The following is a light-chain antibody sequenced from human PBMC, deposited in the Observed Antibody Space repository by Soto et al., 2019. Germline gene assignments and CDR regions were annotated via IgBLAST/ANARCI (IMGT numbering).Light chain of an antibody. CDR1: SSDVGGYDY. V-gene: IGLV2-14*03. Sequence: QSALTQPASVSGSPGQSITMSCTGTSSDVGGYDYVSWYQQHPGKVPKLMIYEVFRRPSGISDRFSGSKSGNTASLTISGLQAEDEADYYCCSYTTTSTFVFGGGTKLTVL. CDR2: EVF. J-gene: IGLJ2*01. CDR3: CSYTTTSTFV.